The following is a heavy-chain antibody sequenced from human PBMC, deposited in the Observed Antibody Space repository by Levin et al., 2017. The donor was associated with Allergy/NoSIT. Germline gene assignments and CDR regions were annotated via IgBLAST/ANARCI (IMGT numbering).Heavy chain of an antibody. V-gene: IGHV4-59*08. Sequence: SSETLSLTCTVSGGSISSYYWSWIRQPPGKGLEWIGYIYYSGSTNYNPSLKSRVTISVDTSKNQFSLKLSSVTAADTAVYYCARRVVATIRDAFDIWGQGTMVTVSS. CDR3: ARRVVATIRDAFDI. CDR2: IYYSGST. D-gene: IGHD5-12*01. J-gene: IGHJ3*02. CDR1: GGSISSYY.